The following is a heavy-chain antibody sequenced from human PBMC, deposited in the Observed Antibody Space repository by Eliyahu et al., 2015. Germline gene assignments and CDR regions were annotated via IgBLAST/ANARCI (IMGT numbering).Heavy chain of an antibody. Sequence: YGKGRFTISRDNSKNTLCLQMNSLRAEDTAVYYCARVVVSGRQYYFDYWGQGTLVTVSS. V-gene: IGHV3-30*07. D-gene: IGHD2-21*01. CDR3: ARVVVSGRQYYFDY. J-gene: IGHJ4*02.